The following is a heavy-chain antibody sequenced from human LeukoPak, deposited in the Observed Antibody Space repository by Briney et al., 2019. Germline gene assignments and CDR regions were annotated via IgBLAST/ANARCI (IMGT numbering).Heavy chain of an antibody. D-gene: IGHD5-18*01. CDR1: GGSFSGYY. V-gene: IGHV4-34*01. Sequence: PSETLSLTCAVYGGSFSGYYWSWIRQPPGKGLEWIGEINHSGSTNYNPSLKSRVTISVDTSKNQFPLKLSSVTAADTAVYYCAGGRIQLWLRHAYYFDYWGQGTLVTVSS. J-gene: IGHJ4*02. CDR3: AGGRIQLWLRHAYYFDY. CDR2: INHSGST.